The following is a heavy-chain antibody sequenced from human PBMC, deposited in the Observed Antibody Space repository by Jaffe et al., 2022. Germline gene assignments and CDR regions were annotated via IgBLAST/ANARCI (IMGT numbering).Heavy chain of an antibody. CDR1: GFTFSSYA. Sequence: EVQLLESGGGLVQPGGSLRLSCAASGFTFSSYAMSWVRQAPGKGLEWVSAISGSGGSTYYADSVKGRFTISRDNSKNTLYLQMNSLRAEDTAVYYCAKVPGALGYCSGGSCYSASYYYYYYMDVWGKGTTVTVSS. J-gene: IGHJ6*03. V-gene: IGHV3-23*01. D-gene: IGHD2-15*01. CDR2: ISGSGGST. CDR3: AKVPGALGYCSGGSCYSASYYYYYYMDV.